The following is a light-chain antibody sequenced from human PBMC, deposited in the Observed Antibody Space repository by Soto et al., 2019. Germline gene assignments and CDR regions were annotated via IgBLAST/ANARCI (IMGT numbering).Light chain of an antibody. CDR2: GAS. CDR3: QQYGSSPGT. V-gene: IGKV3-20*01. Sequence: EIVLTQSPCTLSLSPGERATLSCRASQSVTSTYLAWYQQKPGQPPRLLIYGASNRATGIPDRFSGSGSGTDFTLTISRLEPEDSALYYCQQYGSSPGTFGQGTKVDIK. J-gene: IGKJ1*01. CDR1: QSVTSTY.